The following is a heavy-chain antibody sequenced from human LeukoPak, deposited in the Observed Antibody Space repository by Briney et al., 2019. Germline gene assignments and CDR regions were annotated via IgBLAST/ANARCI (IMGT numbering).Heavy chain of an antibody. J-gene: IGHJ1*01. D-gene: IGHD6-13*01. Sequence: PGGSLRLSCAASGFTFSSYSMNWVRQAPGKGLEWVSYISSSSSTIYYADSVKGRFTISRDNAKNSLYLQMNSLRDEDTAVYYCARDWPTIAAAGTIPEYFQHWGQGTLVTVSS. V-gene: IGHV3-48*02. CDR2: ISSSSSTI. CDR1: GFTFSSYS. CDR3: ARDWPTIAAAGTIPEYFQH.